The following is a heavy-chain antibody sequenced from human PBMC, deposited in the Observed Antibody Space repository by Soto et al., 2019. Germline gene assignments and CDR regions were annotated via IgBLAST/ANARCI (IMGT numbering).Heavy chain of an antibody. CDR2: ISSSSSYM. CDR3: VRARATDSRPDY. Sequence: GSLRLSCAASGFTLSLYSMIWVRQAPGKGLEWVSSISSSSSYMYYADSMKGRFTLSRDNAQNSLYLQMNSLRVDDTAVYYCVRARATDSRPDYWGQGTLVTVSS. CDR1: GFTLSLYS. D-gene: IGHD3-22*01. V-gene: IGHV3-21*01. J-gene: IGHJ4*02.